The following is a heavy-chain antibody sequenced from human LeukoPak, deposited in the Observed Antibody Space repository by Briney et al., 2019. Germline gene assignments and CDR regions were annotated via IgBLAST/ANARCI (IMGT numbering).Heavy chain of an antibody. D-gene: IGHD1-26*01. CDR2: IYNSGST. V-gene: IGHV4-61*05. J-gene: IGHJ4*02. CDR3: ARQPYMLGAYYFDY. CDR1: GGSIINSGHY. Sequence: PSETLSLSCTVSGGSIINSGHYWGWIRQPPGKGLEWIGYIYNSGSTNYNPSLKSRVTMSVDTSKNQFSLKLGSVTAADTALYYCARQPYMLGAYYFDYWGQGTLVTVSS.